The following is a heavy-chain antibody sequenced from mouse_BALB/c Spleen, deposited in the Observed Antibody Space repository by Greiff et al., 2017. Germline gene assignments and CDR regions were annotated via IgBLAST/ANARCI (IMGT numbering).Heavy chain of an antibody. V-gene: IGHV1S135*01. CDR2: IDPYNGGT. Sequence: VQLKESGPELVKPGASVKVSCKASGYAFTSYNMYWVKQSHGKSLEWIGYIDPYNGGTSYNQKFKGKATLTVDKSSSTAYMHLNSLTSEDSAVYYCARGRLITTATFDYWGQGTTLTVSS. CDR1: GYAFTSYN. CDR3: ARGRLITTATFDY. D-gene: IGHD1-2*01. J-gene: IGHJ2*01.